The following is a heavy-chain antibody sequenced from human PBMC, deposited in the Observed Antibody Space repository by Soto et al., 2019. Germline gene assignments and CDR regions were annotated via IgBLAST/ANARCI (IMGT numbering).Heavy chain of an antibody. Sequence: PSETLSLTCAVYGGSFSDYYWSWIRQPPGKGLEWIGEINHSGSTNYNPSLKGRVTISVDTSKNQFSLKLSSVTAADTAVYYCARKFYYYYYGMDVWDQGTTVTVSS. CDR2: INHSGST. V-gene: IGHV4-34*01. CDR3: ARKFYYYYYGMDV. CDR1: GGSFSDYY. J-gene: IGHJ6*02.